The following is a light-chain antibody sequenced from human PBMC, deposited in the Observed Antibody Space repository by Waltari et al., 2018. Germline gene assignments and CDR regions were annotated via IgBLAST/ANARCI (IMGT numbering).Light chain of an antibody. CDR3: QQFDTDVT. CDR1: HRINIW. V-gene: IGKV1-5*01. CDR2: KAS. Sequence: IQVIQSPSTLSASVGDTVTISCRVSHRINIWLAWYQQKPGKAPKLLIKKASTLEDGLPSRFSGSGSGTEFTLTIKSLQPDDFGTYFCQQFDTDVTFGQGTKVEI. J-gene: IGKJ2*01.